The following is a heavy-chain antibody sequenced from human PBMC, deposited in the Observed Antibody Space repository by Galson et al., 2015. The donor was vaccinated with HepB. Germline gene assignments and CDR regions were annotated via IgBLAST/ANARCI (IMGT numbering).Heavy chain of an antibody. CDR3: ARDRGLQQWLVLDAFDI. Sequence: SVKVSCKASGYTFTSCAMHWVRQAPGQRLEWMGWINAVNGNTKYSQKFQGRVTITADKSTSTAYMELSSLRSGDTAVYYCARDRGLQQWLVLDAFDIWGQGTMVTVSS. CDR2: INAVNGNT. D-gene: IGHD6-19*01. J-gene: IGHJ3*02. CDR1: GYTFTSCA. V-gene: IGHV1-3*01.